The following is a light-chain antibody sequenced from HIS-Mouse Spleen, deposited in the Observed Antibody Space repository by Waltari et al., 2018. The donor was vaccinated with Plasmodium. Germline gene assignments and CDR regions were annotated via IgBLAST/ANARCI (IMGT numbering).Light chain of an antibody. CDR3: MQSIQLPLT. J-gene: IGKJ4*01. CDR2: EGS. Sequence: DIVMTQTPLSLSVTPGQPASISCKSSQSLLHSDGKTYLYCYLQKPGQSPQLLIYEGSNRFSGVPVRFSGSGSGTEFTLKISRVEAEDVGVYYCMQSIQLPLTFGGGTKVEIK. V-gene: IGKV2D-29*02. CDR1: QSLLHSDGKTY.